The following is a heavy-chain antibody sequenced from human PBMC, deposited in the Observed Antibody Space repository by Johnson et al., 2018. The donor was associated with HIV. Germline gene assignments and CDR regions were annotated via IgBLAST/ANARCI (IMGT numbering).Heavy chain of an antibody. CDR3: ARDGRKLTYYYDSSGYDDAFDI. Sequence: EVQLVESGGGLVQPGGSLRLSCAASGFTFSSYWMSWVRQAPGKGLEWVANIKQDGSEKYYVDSVKGRFTISRDNAKNLLYLQMNSLRAEDTAVYYCARDGRKLTYYYDSSGYDDAFDIWGQGTMVTVSS. D-gene: IGHD3-22*01. J-gene: IGHJ3*02. CDR1: GFTFSSYW. CDR2: IKQDGSEK. V-gene: IGHV3-7*01.